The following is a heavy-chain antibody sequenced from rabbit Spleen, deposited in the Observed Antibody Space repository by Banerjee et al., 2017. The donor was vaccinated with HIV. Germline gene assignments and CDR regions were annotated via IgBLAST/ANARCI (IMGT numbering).Heavy chain of an antibody. Sequence: QEQLVESGGGLVQPGGSLKLSCKASGFDFSNYGVSWVRQAPGKGLEWIACIDIGSSGFTYFATWAKGRFTISKTSSTTVTLQMTRLTAADTATYFCARDSSSSFSSYCMDLWGPGTLVTVS. D-gene: IGHD1-1*01. V-gene: IGHV1S45*01. CDR1: GFDFSNYG. CDR3: ARDSSSSFSSYCMDL. J-gene: IGHJ6*01. CDR2: IDIGSSGFT.